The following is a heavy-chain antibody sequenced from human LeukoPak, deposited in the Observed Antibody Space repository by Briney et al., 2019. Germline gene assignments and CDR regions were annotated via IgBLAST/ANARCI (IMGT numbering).Heavy chain of an antibody. D-gene: IGHD2-2*01. V-gene: IGHV3-33*01. J-gene: IGHJ4*02. CDR1: GFTFSSYG. Sequence: GGSLRLSCAASGFTFSSYGMHWVRQAPGKGLEWVAVIWYDGSDKYYADSVKGRFTISRDNSKNTLYLQMNSLRAEDTAVYYCAGGYQLHLFDYWGQGTLVTVSS. CDR3: AGGYQLHLFDY. CDR2: IWYDGSDK.